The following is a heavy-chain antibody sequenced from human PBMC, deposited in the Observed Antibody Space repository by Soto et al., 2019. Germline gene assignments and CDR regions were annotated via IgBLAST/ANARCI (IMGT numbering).Heavy chain of an antibody. V-gene: IGHV3-11*06. CDR2: SSNSGSFT. J-gene: IGHJ4*02. Sequence: GGSLRLSCAASGFTFSDHYMSWIRQAPGKGLEWIGYSSNSGSFTRYADSVKGRFSISRDNAKNSLYLQINSLRGDDTAIYYCARAPNILTVKYYFDYWGQGTLVTVSS. D-gene: IGHD3-9*01. CDR3: ARAPNILTVKYYFDY. CDR1: GFTFSDHY.